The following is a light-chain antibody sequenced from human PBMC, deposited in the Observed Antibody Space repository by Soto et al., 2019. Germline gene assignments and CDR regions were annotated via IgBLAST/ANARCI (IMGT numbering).Light chain of an antibody. J-gene: IGKJ3*01. Sequence: DIQMTQSPSSLSASVGARVSITCQASQDIRTSLSWFQHKPGRAPKLLIYGASYLETGVPSRFRGSGSGTDFTFTITSLQPEDIATYYCQHYNNLPPFPFGPGTKVDIK. CDR2: GAS. CDR1: QDIRTS. V-gene: IGKV1-33*01. CDR3: QHYNNLPPFP.